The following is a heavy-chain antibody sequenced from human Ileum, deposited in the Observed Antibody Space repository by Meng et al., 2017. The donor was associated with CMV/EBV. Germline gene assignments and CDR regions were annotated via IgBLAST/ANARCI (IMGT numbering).Heavy chain of an antibody. D-gene: IGHD2-2*01. CDR2: IITDGSST. V-gene: IGHV3-74*01. Sequence: GGSLRPSCAASGFTSSNHWMHWVRQAPGKGLVWVARIITDGSSTSYADSVKGQFTVSRDNTMNTLYLQMNSLRAGDTAIYYCAKKDYTSSSCHYYFGYWGQG. CDR3: AKKDYTSSSCHYYFGY. CDR1: GFTSSNHW. J-gene: IGHJ4*02.